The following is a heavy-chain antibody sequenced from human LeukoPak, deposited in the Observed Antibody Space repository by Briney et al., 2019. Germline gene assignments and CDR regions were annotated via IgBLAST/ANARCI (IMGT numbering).Heavy chain of an antibody. CDR2: ISYDGSNK. CDR3: ARDFAGATIWFDP. CDR1: GFTFSSYA. J-gene: IGHJ5*02. V-gene: IGHV3-30-3*01. Sequence: PGGSLRLSCAASGFTFSSYAMHWVRQAPGKGLEWVAVISYDGSNKYYADSVKGRFTISRDNSKNTLYLQMNSLRAEDTAVYYCARDFAGATIWFDPWGQGTLVTVSS. D-gene: IGHD1-26*01.